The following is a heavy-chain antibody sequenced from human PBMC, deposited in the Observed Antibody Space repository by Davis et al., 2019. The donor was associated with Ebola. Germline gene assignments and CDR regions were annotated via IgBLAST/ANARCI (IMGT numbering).Heavy chain of an antibody. Sequence: GESLKISCAASGFTFSSYWMHWVRQAPGRGLEWVSGIHADGDHKYYAQTVRGRFTISRDNSKNTLYLDMNNMRADDTALYFCARGVSSGLAIWGQGT. D-gene: IGHD6-25*01. CDR1: GFTFSSYW. CDR2: IHADGDHK. V-gene: IGHV3-74*01. CDR3: ARGVSSGLAI. J-gene: IGHJ3*02.